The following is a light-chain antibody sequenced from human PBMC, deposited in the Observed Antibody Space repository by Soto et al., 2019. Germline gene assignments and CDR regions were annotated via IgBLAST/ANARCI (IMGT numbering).Light chain of an antibody. V-gene: IGKV3-15*01. CDR3: QQYNNWPPKT. J-gene: IGKJ1*01. Sequence: EIVMTQSPATLSVSPGERATLSCRASQSVSSNLAWYQQKPGQAPRLLIYGASTRATGIPARFSGSGSGTEFSLTISSLQSEDFAVYYCQQYNNWPPKTFGEGTKEDIK. CDR1: QSVSSN. CDR2: GAS.